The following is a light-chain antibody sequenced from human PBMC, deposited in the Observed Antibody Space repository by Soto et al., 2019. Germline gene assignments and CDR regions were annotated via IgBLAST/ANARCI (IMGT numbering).Light chain of an antibody. Sequence: IQLTQSPSFLSASVGDRVTITCRASQRVSSYLNRYQQKPGKTPKLLISGVSTLESGVSSRFSGSGSTTDFTLTISSLQPEDFATYYCLQIHTFPRTFGQGTKVEIK. V-gene: IGKV1-9*01. CDR2: GVS. J-gene: IGKJ2*01. CDR3: LQIHTFPRT. CDR1: QRVSSY.